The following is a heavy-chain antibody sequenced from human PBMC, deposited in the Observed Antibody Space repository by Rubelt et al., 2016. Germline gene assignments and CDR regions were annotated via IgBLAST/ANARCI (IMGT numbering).Heavy chain of an antibody. CDR2: IYYSGST. Sequence: GLEWIGYIYYSGSTNYKPSLKSRVTISVDTSKNQFSLKLSSVTAADTAVYYCARAPGVAGTAYYFDYWGQGTLVTVSS. CDR3: ARAPGVAGTAYYFDY. J-gene: IGHJ4*02. D-gene: IGHD6-19*01. V-gene: IGHV4-59*01.